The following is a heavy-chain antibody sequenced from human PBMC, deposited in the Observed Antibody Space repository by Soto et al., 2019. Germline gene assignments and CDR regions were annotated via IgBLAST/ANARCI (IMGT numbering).Heavy chain of an antibody. CDR3: ARHQSLRFLEWSASYYYYYGMDV. Sequence: ASVKVSCKASGYTFTSYGISWVRQAPGQGLEWMGWISAYNGNTNYAQKLQGRVTMTTDTSTSTAYMELRSLRSDDTAVYYCARHQSLRFLEWSASYYYYYGMDVWGQGTTVPVSS. CDR2: ISAYNGNT. D-gene: IGHD3-3*01. CDR1: GYTFTSYG. V-gene: IGHV1-18*01. J-gene: IGHJ6*02.